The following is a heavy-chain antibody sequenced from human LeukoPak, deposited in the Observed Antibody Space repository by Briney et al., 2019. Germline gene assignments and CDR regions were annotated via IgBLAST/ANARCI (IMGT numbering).Heavy chain of an antibody. CDR1: GFTFSSYE. D-gene: IGHD5-24*01. CDR3: ARGGPEDGRFDY. CDR2: ISSSGSTI. Sequence: GGTLRLSCAASGFTFSSYEMNWVRQAPGKGLEWVSYISSSGSTIYYADSAKGRFTISKDNAKNSLYLQMNRLTAQTPACYYGARGGPEDGRFDYWGQGTLVTVSS. J-gene: IGHJ4*02. V-gene: IGHV3-48*03.